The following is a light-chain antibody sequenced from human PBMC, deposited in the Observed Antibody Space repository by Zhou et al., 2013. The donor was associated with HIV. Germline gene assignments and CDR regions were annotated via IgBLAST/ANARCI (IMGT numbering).Light chain of an antibody. Sequence: DIQMTQSPSSVSASVGDRVTITCRASQGISSWLAWYQQKPGKAPKLLIYDASNLETGVPSRFSGSGSGTDFTFTISSLQPEDIATYYCQQYDNLPRPPITFGQGTRLEIK. V-gene: IGKV1-33*01. J-gene: IGKJ5*01. CDR3: QQYDNLPRPPIT. CDR1: QGISSW. CDR2: DAS.